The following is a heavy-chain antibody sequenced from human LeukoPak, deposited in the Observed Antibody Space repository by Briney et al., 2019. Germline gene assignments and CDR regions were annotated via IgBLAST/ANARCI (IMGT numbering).Heavy chain of an antibody. CDR2: ISTSGRT. CDR3: ATSYDNKIVPYDC. CDR1: GVSITSYK. J-gene: IGHJ4*02. D-gene: IGHD3-9*01. V-gene: IGHV4-4*09. Sequence: PSETLSLTCTVSGVSITSYKWSWLRQSPGNGLEWIGFISTSGRTDYNPSLTSRVSMSVDTSKSQVSLRLSSVTAEDTAVYYCATSYDNKIVPYDCWGQGILVTVSS.